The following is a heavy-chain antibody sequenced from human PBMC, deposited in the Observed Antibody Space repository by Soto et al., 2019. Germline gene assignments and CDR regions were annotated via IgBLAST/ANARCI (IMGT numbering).Heavy chain of an antibody. J-gene: IGHJ5*02. Sequence: SETLSLTCTVSGGSITNYFWNWIRLPPGKGLEWIGYIHYTGSTNYNPSLRGRVTISLDTSKRQFFLKLSAVTAADTAVYYCARSEGNWFDPWGQGTLVTVSS. CDR2: IHYTGST. CDR3: ARSEGNWFDP. CDR1: GGSITNYF. V-gene: IGHV4-59*01.